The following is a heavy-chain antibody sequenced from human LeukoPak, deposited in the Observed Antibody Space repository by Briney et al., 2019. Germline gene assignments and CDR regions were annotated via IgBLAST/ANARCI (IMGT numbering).Heavy chain of an antibody. CDR2: ISGSGGST. Sequence: GGSLRLSCAASGFTFSSYAMSWVRQAPGKGLEWVSAISGSGGSTYYADSVKGRFTISRDNSKNTLYLQMNSLRAEDTAVYYCARDLPHYYDSSYAFDIWGQGTMVTVSS. CDR3: ARDLPHYYDSSYAFDI. CDR1: GFTFSSYA. J-gene: IGHJ3*02. D-gene: IGHD3-22*01. V-gene: IGHV3-23*01.